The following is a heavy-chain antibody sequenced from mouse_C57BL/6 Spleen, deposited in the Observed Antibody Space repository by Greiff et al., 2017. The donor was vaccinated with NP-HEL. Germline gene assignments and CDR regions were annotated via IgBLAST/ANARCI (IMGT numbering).Heavy chain of an antibody. V-gene: IGHV1-59*01. CDR1: GYTFTSYW. J-gene: IGHJ1*03. CDR2: IDPSDSYT. Sequence: QVQLQQPGAELVRPGTSVKLSCKASGYTFTSYWMHWVKQRPGQGLEWIGGIDPSDSYTNYNQKFKGKATLTVDTSSSTAYMQLSSLTSEDSAVYYCARGGSSDWYFDVWGTGTTVTVSS. D-gene: IGHD1-1*01. CDR3: ARGGSSDWYFDV.